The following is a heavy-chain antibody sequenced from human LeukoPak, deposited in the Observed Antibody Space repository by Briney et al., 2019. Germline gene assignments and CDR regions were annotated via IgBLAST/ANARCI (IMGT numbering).Heavy chain of an antibody. CDR1: GFTFSRYA. V-gene: IGHV3-30-3*01. CDR3: ASSRGGGYNPHDY. J-gene: IGHJ4*02. D-gene: IGHD5-24*01. Sequence: GGSLRLSCTTSGFTFSRYAMHWVRQAPGKGLEWVATISFDGNNKYYADSVKGRFTISRDDSKNTLSLQMSRLRTEDTAVYYCASSRGGGYNPHDYWGQGTLVTVSS. CDR2: ISFDGNNK.